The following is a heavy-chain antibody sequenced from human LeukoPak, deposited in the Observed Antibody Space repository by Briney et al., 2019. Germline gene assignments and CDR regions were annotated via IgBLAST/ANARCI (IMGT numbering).Heavy chain of an antibody. Sequence: SQTLSLTCAVSGGSISSGGYSWSWIRQPPGKGLEWIGYIYHSGSTYYNPSLKSRVTISVDRSKNQFSLKLSSVTAADTAVYYCARSNYYGSGSYSPWGQGTLVTVSS. D-gene: IGHD3-10*01. CDR3: ARSNYYGSGSYSP. CDR2: IYHSGST. CDR1: GGSISSGGYS. J-gene: IGHJ5*02. V-gene: IGHV4-30-2*01.